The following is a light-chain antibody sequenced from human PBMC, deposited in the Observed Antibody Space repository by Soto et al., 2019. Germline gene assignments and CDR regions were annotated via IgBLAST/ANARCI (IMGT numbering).Light chain of an antibody. CDR1: QTVGKY. J-gene: IGKJ5*01. V-gene: IGKV3-11*01. CDR2: DAS. CDR3: QQRPHWPIT. Sequence: DIVLTQSPATLSLSPGDRVTLSCRASQTVGKYLSWYQHSPGQGPRLLVYDASNRATGVPARFSGSGSETDFTLTISSLEPEDFAVYYCQQRPHWPITFGQGTRLDIK.